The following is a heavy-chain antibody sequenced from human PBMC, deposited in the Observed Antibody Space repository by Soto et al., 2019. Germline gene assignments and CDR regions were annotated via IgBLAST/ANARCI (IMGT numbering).Heavy chain of an antibody. J-gene: IGHJ4*02. CDR3: ARDAGWGYNWNDGILGAFDY. V-gene: IGHV6-1*01. CDR1: GDSVSSNSAA. D-gene: IGHD1-20*01. CDR2: TYYRSKWYN. Sequence: QSQTLSLTCAISGDSVSSNSAAWNWIRQSPSRGLEWLGRTYYRSKWYNDYAVSVKSRITINPDTSKNQFSLQLNSVTPEDTAVYYCARDAGWGYNWNDGILGAFDYWGQGTLVTVSS.